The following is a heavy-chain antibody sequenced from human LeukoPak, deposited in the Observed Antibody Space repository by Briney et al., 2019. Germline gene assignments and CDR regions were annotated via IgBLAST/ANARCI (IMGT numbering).Heavy chain of an antibody. D-gene: IGHD5-18*01. CDR1: GFTFSSYS. Sequence: PGGTLRLSCSASGFTFSSYSMHWVRQPPGKGLEYVSAISRNGCSTNYADSVKGRFTLSRDNSKHTLYLQMSSLSAEDTAVYYCVNRGYSYGYDYWGQGTLVTVAS. CDR2: ISRNGCST. V-gene: IGHV3-64D*06. CDR3: VNRGYSYGYDY. J-gene: IGHJ4*02.